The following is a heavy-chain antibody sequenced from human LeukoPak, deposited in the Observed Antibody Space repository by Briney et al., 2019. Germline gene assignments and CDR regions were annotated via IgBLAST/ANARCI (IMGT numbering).Heavy chain of an antibody. Sequence: GGSLRLSCAASGFTVSSNYMSWVRQAPGKGLEWVSIIYSGGSTYYADSVKGRFTISRDNSKNTLYLQMNSLRAEDTAVYYCARVVVREGLNWFDPWGQGTLVTVSS. CDR3: ARVVVREGLNWFDP. CDR1: GFTVSSNY. J-gene: IGHJ5*02. V-gene: IGHV3-66*01. D-gene: IGHD2-15*01. CDR2: IYSGGST.